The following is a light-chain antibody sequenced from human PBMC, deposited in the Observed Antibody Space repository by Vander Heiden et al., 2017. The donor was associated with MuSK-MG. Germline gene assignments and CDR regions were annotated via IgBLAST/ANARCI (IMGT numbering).Light chain of an antibody. V-gene: IGKV1-5*03. Sequence: IQITQSPSTLSASVGDRVTITCRARQSISTWLAGYQQKPRKAPKLLVYKASTLEGGVPSRSSGSRSGTEVTPTISSLQPDDVATDYCQQENTYWTFGRGTKVEIK. CDR3: QQENTYWT. CDR2: KAS. CDR1: QSISTW. J-gene: IGKJ1*01.